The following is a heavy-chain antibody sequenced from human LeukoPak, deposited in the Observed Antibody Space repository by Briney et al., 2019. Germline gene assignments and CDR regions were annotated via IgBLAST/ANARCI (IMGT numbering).Heavy chain of an antibody. Sequence: SETLSLTCTVSGGSISSSSYYWGWIRQPPGKGLEWIGSIYYSGSTYYNPSLKSRVTISVDTSKNQFSLKLSSVTAADTAVYYCVRHIGLPDAFDIWGQGTMVTVSS. CDR3: VRHIGLPDAFDI. CDR1: GGSISSSSYY. CDR2: IYYSGST. D-gene: IGHD2-15*01. V-gene: IGHV4-39*01. J-gene: IGHJ3*02.